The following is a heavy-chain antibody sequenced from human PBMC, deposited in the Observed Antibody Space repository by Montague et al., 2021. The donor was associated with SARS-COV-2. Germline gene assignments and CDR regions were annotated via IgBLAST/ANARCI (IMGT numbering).Heavy chain of an antibody. V-gene: IGHV4-34*01. D-gene: IGHD2-2*02. CDR1: GGSFSGYY. Sequence: SETLSLTCAVYGGSFSGYYWNWIRQPPGKGLEWIGEINHSGSAKYNPSLKRRVTISVDTSKNQFSLKLNSVTAADTAVYYCARLGEGVVPAPILGVGPYYSYCYMDVWGQGATVTVSS. CDR2: INHSGSA. J-gene: IGHJ6*03. CDR3: ARLGEGVVPAPILGVGPYYSYCYMDV.